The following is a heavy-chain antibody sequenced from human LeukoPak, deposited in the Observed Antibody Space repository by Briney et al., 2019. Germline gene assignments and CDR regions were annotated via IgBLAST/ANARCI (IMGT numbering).Heavy chain of an antibody. CDR2: ISGSGGST. J-gene: IGHJ6*03. CDR3: AKNPGYYYYYYMDV. Sequence: GGSLRLSCAASGFTFSSYAMSWVRQAPGKGLERVSAISGSGGSTYYADSVKGRFTISRDNSKNTLYLQMNSLRAEDTAVYYCAKNPGYYYYYYMDVWGKGTTVTVSS. D-gene: IGHD7-27*01. CDR1: GFTFSSYA. V-gene: IGHV3-23*01.